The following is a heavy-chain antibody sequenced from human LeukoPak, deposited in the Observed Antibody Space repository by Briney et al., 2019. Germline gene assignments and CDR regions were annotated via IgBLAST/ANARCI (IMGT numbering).Heavy chain of an antibody. J-gene: IGHJ4*02. D-gene: IGHD2-15*01. CDR3: ARRDNYDY. V-gene: IGHV3-74*01. CDR1: GFTLSGNW. Sequence: PGGSLRLSCAASGFTLSGNWMHWVRQAPGMGLVWVSRINSDGSSTSYADSVKGRFTISRDNAKNTLYLQMNSLRAEDTAVYYCARRDNYDYWGQGTLVTVSS. CDR2: INSDGSST.